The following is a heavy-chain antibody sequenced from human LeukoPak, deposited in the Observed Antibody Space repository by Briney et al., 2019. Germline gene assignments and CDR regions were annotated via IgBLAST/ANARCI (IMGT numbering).Heavy chain of an antibody. D-gene: IGHD1-7*01. CDR1: GWSFSGYY. Sequence: PSETLSLTCAVYGWSFSGYYWSWIRQPPGKGLEWIGEINHSGSTNYNPSLKSRVTISVDTSKNQFSLKLSSVTAADTAVYYCARERDDYNWNYGDRNWFDPWGQGTLVTVSS. V-gene: IGHV4-34*01. CDR2: INHSGST. CDR3: ARERDDYNWNYGDRNWFDP. J-gene: IGHJ5*02.